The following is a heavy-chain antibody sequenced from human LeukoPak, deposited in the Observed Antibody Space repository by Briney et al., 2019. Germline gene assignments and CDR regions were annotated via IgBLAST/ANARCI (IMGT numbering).Heavy chain of an antibody. CDR1: GGSISDSNYY. D-gene: IGHD6-25*01. J-gene: IGHJ5*02. Sequence: SETLSLTCTVPGGSISDSNYYWGWIRQPPGRGLEWIANIYYSGSAYYSPSLKSRVTVSIDTSKNQFSLKLNSVTAADTAVYYCARQSTIAAARIDPWGQGTLVTVSS. CDR3: ARQSTIAAARIDP. V-gene: IGHV4-39*01. CDR2: IYYSGSA.